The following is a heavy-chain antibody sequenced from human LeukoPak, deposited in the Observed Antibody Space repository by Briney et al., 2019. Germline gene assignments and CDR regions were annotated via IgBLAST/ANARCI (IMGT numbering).Heavy chain of an antibody. J-gene: IGHJ4*02. CDR3: AKVVGDLWYGELLNYFDY. V-gene: IGHV3-23*01. CDR2: ISGCGGST. Sequence: PGGTLTLSCAASGFTFSSYAMSWVHQAPGKGLELVSAISGCGGSTYYADSVKGRFTISRDNSKNTLYLQMNSLRAEDTAVYYCAKVVGDLWYGELLNYFDYWGQGTLVTVSS. D-gene: IGHD3-10*01. CDR1: GFTFSSYA.